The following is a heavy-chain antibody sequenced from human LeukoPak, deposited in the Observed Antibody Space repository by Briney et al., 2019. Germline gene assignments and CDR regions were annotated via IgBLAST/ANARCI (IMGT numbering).Heavy chain of an antibody. CDR3: AKEGPTTAWYYGMDV. CDR2: IWYDGSNK. V-gene: IGHV3-30*02. Sequence: GGSLRLSCAASGFTFSSYGMHWVRQAPGKGLEWVAVIWYDGSNKYYADSVKGRFTISRDNSKNTLYLQMDSLRAEDTAVYYCAKEGPTTAWYYGMDVWGQGTTVTVSS. D-gene: IGHD1-26*01. J-gene: IGHJ6*02. CDR1: GFTFSSYG.